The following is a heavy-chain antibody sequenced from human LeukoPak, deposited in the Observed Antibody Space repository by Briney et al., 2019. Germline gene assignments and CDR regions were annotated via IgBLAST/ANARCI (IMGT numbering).Heavy chain of an antibody. CDR1: GHTFTGYY. CDR2: INPNSGGT. CDR3: ARVAYSNLPPYNWFDP. D-gene: IGHD4-11*01. V-gene: IGHV1-2*02. Sequence: ASVKVSCKASGHTFTGYYMHWVRQAPGQGLEWMGWINPNSGGTNYAQKFQGRVTMTRDTSTSTVYMELSSLRSEDTAAYYCARVAYSNLPPYNWFDPWGQGTLVTVSS. J-gene: IGHJ5*02.